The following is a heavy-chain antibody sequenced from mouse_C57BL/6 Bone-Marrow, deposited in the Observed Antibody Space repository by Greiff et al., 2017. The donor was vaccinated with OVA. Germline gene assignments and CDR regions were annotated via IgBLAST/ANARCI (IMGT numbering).Heavy chain of an antibody. J-gene: IGHJ2*01. CDR1: GFTFSDAW. Sequence: EVKVEESGGGLVQPGGSMKLSCAASGFTFSDAWMDWVRQSPEKGLEWVAEIRNKANNHATYYAESVKGRFTISRDDSKSSVYLQMNSLRAEDTGIYYCTSTTVVEGVDYWGQGTTLTVSS. CDR2: IRNKANNHAT. CDR3: TSTTVVEGVDY. V-gene: IGHV6-6*01. D-gene: IGHD1-1*01.